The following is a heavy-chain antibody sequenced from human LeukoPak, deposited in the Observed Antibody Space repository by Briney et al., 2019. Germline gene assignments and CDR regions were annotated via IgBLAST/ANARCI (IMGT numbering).Heavy chain of an antibody. CDR3: ARRFEGYCSGGSCYSFWFDP. D-gene: IGHD2-15*01. Sequence: PSETLSLTCIVSGQSISSYYWSWVRQPPGKGLEWVGEIYHSGSTNYNPSLKSRVTISVDNSKNQFSLKLSSVTAADTAVYYCARRFEGYCSGGSCYSFWFDPWGQGTPVTV. V-gene: IGHV4-4*02. J-gene: IGHJ5*02. CDR2: IYHSGST. CDR1: GQSISSYY.